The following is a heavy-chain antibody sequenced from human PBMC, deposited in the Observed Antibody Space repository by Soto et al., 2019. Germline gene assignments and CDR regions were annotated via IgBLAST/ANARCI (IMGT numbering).Heavy chain of an antibody. CDR2: ISYDANNQ. Sequence: GGSLRLSCAASGFTFSNYGMHWLRLAPGKGLEWVAVISYDANNQYYADSLKGRFTISRDNSKNTLYLQMNSLRLEDTAVYFCAKEDTSMVSWGIDYWGQGTPVT. CDR1: GFTFSNYG. V-gene: IGHV3-30*18. D-gene: IGHD5-18*01. J-gene: IGHJ4*02. CDR3: AKEDTSMVSWGIDY.